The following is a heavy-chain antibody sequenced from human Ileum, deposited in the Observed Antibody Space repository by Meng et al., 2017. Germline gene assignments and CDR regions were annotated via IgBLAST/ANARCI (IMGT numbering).Heavy chain of an antibody. Sequence: QVQLQESGPGLVQPSQTLSLTCAVSGDSISSRDWWSWVRQPPGKGLEWIGEISQESGRTNYNPSLKSRVTISLDKSKNQFSLNLNSVTAADTAVYYCVRNEGYSLGDWGQGTLVTVS. D-gene: IGHD2-21*01. CDR1: GDSISSRDW. CDR2: ISQESGRT. V-gene: IGHV4-4*02. CDR3: VRNEGYSLGD. J-gene: IGHJ4*02.